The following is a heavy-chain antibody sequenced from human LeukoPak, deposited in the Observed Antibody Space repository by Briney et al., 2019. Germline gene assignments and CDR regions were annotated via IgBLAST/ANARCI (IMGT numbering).Heavy chain of an antibody. D-gene: IGHD4-23*01. J-gene: IGHJ4*02. V-gene: IGHV3-15*01. CDR1: GIPFEDAW. CDR3: TWMSTVLTVDF. Sequence: GGSLRLSCLLSGIPFEDAWMSWVRQAPGKGLEWVGRITKAGTTDYGAPVKGRFTISRDNSKNKFYLQMNSLTADDTSMYYCTWMSTVLTVDFWGRGTLVTVSS. CDR2: ITKAGTT.